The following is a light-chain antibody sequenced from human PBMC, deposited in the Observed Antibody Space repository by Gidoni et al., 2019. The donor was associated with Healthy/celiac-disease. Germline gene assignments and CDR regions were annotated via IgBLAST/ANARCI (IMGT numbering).Light chain of an antibody. CDR3: QQYRET. V-gene: IGKV3-20*01. J-gene: IGKJ1*01. CDR2: GAS. Sequence: DIVLTQSPGTLSLSPGERATLSCRASQSVSSSYLAWYQQKPGQAPRLLIYGASSRATGIPDRFSGSGSGTDFTLTISRLEPEDFAVYYCQQYRETFXQXTKVEIK. CDR1: QSVSSSY.